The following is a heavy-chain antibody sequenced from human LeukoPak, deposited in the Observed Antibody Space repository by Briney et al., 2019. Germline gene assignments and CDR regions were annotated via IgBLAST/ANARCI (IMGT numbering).Heavy chain of an antibody. J-gene: IGHJ5*02. V-gene: IGHV5-51*01. D-gene: IGHD2-2*01. CDR3: ARQPPYCTSTSCSATWFDP. CDR1: GYSFTSYW. CDR2: IYPGDSDT. Sequence: GESLKISCQGSGYSFTSYWIAWVRQMPGKGLEWMGIIYPGDSDTRYSPSFQGQVTISADKSISTAYLQWSSLKASDTAMYYCARQPPYCTSTSCSATWFDPWGQGTLVTVSS.